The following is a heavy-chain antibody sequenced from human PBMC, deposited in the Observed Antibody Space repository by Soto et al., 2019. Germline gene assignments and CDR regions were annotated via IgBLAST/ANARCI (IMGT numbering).Heavy chain of an antibody. D-gene: IGHD6-19*01. Sequence: SETLSLTCTVSGFSISSSGYYWGWIRQPPGKGLEWIATIYYSGSTYYNPSFKSGFTISVDTSKNQFSLKLTSVTATDTALYYCARHECATGCFFDYWGQGPLVTVSS. CDR1: GFSISSSGYY. V-gene: IGHV4-39*01. CDR3: ARHECATGCFFDY. J-gene: IGHJ4*02. CDR2: IYYSGST.